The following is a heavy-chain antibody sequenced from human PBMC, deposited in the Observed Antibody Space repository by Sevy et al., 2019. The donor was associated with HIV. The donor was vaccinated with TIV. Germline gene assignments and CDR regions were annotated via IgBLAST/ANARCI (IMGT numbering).Heavy chain of an antibody. V-gene: IGHV1-2*02. J-gene: IGHJ3*02. D-gene: IGHD3-3*01. CDR3: ARDIDDFWSGYYKGTGAFDI. Sequence: ASVKVSCKASGYTFTGYYMHWVRQAPGQGLEWMGWINPNSGGTNYAQKFQGRVTMTRDTSISTAYMELSRLRSDDTAVYYCARDIDDFWSGYYKGTGAFDIWGQGTMVTVSS. CDR2: INPNSGGT. CDR1: GYTFTGYY.